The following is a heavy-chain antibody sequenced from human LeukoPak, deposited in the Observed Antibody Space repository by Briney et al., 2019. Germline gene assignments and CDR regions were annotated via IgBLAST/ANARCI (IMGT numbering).Heavy chain of an antibody. Sequence: SVKVSCKASGYTFTSYGISWVRQAPGQGLEWMGGIIPIFGTANCAQKFQGRVTITADKSTSTAYMELSSLRSEDTAVYYCARVVDTAMVTYYYYYMDVWGKGTTVTVSS. J-gene: IGHJ6*03. V-gene: IGHV1-69*06. CDR2: IIPIFGTA. D-gene: IGHD5-18*01. CDR3: ARVVDTAMVTYYYYYMDV. CDR1: GYTFTSYG.